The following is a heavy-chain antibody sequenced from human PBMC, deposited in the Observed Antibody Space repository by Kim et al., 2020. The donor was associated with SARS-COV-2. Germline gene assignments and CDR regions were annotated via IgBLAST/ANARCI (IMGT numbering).Heavy chain of an antibody. CDR3: ARVPVGASSWYYFDS. Sequence: DSLKGRFTIARDNAENSLYLEMNSLSADDTAVYYCARVPVGASSWYYFDSWGQGTLVTVSS. V-gene: IGHV3-11*05. J-gene: IGHJ4*02. D-gene: IGHD6-13*01.